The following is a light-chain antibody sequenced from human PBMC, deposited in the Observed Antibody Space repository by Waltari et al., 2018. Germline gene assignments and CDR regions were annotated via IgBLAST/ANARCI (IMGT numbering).Light chain of an antibody. Sequence: DIVMTQSPDSLAVSLGERATINCKSSQSVLYSSNNKNYLAWYQQKTGQPPKLLIYWASTQESGVPDRFSGSGSGTDFTLTISSLQAEDVAVYYCQQYYSTPYTFGQGTKLEIK. CDR2: WAS. CDR1: QSVLYSSNNKNY. J-gene: IGKJ2*01. V-gene: IGKV4-1*01. CDR3: QQYYSTPYT.